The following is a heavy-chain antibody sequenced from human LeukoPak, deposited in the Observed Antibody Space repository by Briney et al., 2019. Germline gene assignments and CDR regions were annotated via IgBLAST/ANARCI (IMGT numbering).Heavy chain of an antibody. CDR3: ARDNGSWYAFDI. D-gene: IGHD6-13*01. V-gene: IGHV4-38-2*02. CDR1: GDSISSGYF. Sequence: ASETLSLTCTVSGDSISSGYFWGWIRQPPGKGLEGIGSIFHSRSTYYNSSLKSRVTISVDTSKNQFSLKLTSVTAADTAVYYCARDNGSWYAFDIWGQGTMVTVSS. J-gene: IGHJ3*02. CDR2: IFHSRST.